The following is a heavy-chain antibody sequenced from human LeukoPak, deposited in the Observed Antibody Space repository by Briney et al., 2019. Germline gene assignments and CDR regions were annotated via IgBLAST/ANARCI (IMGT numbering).Heavy chain of an antibody. J-gene: IGHJ4*02. V-gene: IGHV4-38-2*02. D-gene: IGHD3-9*01. CDR1: GYSISSGYY. Sequence: RASETLSLTCTVSGYSISSGYYWGWIRQPPGKGLEWIGSIYHSGSTYYNPSLKSRVTISVDTSKNQFSLKLNSVTAADTAVYYCARFTPYYDILTGYSHFDYWGQGTLVTVSS. CDR3: ARFTPYYDILTGYSHFDY. CDR2: IYHSGST.